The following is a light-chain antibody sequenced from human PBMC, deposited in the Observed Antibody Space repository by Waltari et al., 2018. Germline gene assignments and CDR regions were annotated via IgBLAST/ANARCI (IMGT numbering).Light chain of an antibody. Sequence: QAARTQPASVSGSPGQSITISCTGPRRDVGGYNDVSWYQPHPGKAPKLMIYDVSNRPSGVSNRFSGSKACNTASLTISGLQAEDEADYYCSSYTSSSTVVFGGGTKLTVL. J-gene: IGLJ2*01. CDR1: RRDVGGYND. V-gene: IGLV2-14*03. CDR3: SSYTSSSTVV. CDR2: DVS.